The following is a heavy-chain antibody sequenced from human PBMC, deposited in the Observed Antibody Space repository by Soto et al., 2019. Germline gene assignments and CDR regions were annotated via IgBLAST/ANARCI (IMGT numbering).Heavy chain of an antibody. D-gene: IGHD2-15*01. V-gene: IGHV1-69*02. CDR3: AGAAGYCSGGSCYSSAFDI. J-gene: IGHJ3*02. Sequence: SVKVSCKASGGTFSSYTINWVRQAPGQGLEWMGRIIPIFGITNYAQMFQGRVTITADKSTSTAYMELSGLRSEDTAVYYCAGAAGYCSGGSCYSSAFDIWGQGTMVTVSS. CDR1: GGTFSSYT. CDR2: IIPIFGIT.